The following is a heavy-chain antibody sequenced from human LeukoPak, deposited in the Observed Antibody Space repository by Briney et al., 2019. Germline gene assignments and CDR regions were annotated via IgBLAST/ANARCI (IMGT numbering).Heavy chain of an antibody. CDR1: GVSISSSNSY. D-gene: IGHD3/OR15-3a*01. CDR3: ARQTGSGLFILP. Sequence: SETLSLTCTVSGVSISSSNSYWGWIRQPPGKGLEWIGSIYYSGNTYYNASLKSQVSISIDTSKNQFSLRLTSETAADTAVYYCARQTGSGLFILPGGQGTLVTVSS. J-gene: IGHJ4*02. CDR2: IYYSGNT. V-gene: IGHV4-39*01.